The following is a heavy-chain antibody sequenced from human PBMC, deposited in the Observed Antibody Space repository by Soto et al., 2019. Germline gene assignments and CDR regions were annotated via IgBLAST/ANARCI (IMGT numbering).Heavy chain of an antibody. J-gene: IGHJ4*02. D-gene: IGHD2-21*01. V-gene: IGHV3-11*06. CDR3: VRGGGDGLFEH. Sequence: LRLSCPTSGFPFSDYYMSWIRQAPGKGLEWLSHISPKSTYRNYADSVKGRFTISRDNTKSSLFLQMNSLGVEDTAVYYCVRGGGDGLFEHWGQGVLVTVSS. CDR1: GFPFSDYY. CDR2: ISPKSTYR.